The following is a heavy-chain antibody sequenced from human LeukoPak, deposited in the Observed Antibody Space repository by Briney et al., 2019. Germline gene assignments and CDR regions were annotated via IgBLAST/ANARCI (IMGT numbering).Heavy chain of an antibody. CDR3: VRRYYEYNVYDRHFDF. D-gene: IGHD5/OR15-5a*01. V-gene: IGHV3-74*03. Sequence: GGSLRHSSAPSGFTSCDSWTSWGPDAPGEGVVWGSRIRDDGRITTYAGSVQGRFTIFRDNVKSTVFLQMNSLRVEDTAVYFCVRRYYEYNVYDRHFDFWGQGILVTVSS. CDR1: GFTSCDSW. CDR2: IRDDGRIT. J-gene: IGHJ4*02.